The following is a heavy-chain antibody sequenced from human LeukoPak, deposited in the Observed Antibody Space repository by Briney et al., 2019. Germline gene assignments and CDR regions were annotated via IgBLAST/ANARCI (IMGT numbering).Heavy chain of an antibody. CDR1: GYTFTSYG. D-gene: IGHD3-3*01. CDR2: ISAYNGNT. V-gene: IGHV1-18*01. J-gene: IGHJ3*02. CDR3: ARVYYDFWSGYEYDTFDI. Sequence: GASVKVSCKAPGYTFTSYGISWVRQTPGQGLEWMGWISAYNGNTNYAQKLQGRVTMTTDTSTSTAYMELRSLRSDDTAVYYCARVYYDFWSGYEYDTFDIWGQGTMVTVSS.